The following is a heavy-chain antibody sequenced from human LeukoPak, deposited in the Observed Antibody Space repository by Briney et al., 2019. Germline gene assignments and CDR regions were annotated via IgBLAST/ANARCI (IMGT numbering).Heavy chain of an antibody. D-gene: IGHD1-26*01. CDR1: GYTLTELS. CDR3: AAFTIVGATRGGFDY. Sequence: GASVKVSCKVSGYTLTELSVHWVRQAPGKGLEWMGGFDPEDGETIYAQKFQGRVTMTEDASTDTAYMELSSLRSEDTAVYYCAAFTIVGATRGGFDYWGQGTLVTVSS. J-gene: IGHJ4*02. V-gene: IGHV1-24*01. CDR2: FDPEDGET.